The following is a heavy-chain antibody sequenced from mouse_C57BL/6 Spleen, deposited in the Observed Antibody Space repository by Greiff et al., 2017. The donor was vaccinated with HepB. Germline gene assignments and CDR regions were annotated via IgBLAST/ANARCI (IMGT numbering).Heavy chain of an antibody. CDR3: ARPGAMVTTGFAY. V-gene: IGHV5-12*01. J-gene: IGHJ3*01. CDR1: GFTFSDYY. Sequence: EVMLVESGGGLVQPGGSLKLSCAASGFTFSDYYMYWVRQTPEKRLEWVAYISNGGGSTYYPDTVKGRFTIARDNAKNTLYLQMSRLKSEDTAMYYCARPGAMVTTGFAYWGQGTLVTVSA. CDR2: ISNGGGST. D-gene: IGHD2-2*01.